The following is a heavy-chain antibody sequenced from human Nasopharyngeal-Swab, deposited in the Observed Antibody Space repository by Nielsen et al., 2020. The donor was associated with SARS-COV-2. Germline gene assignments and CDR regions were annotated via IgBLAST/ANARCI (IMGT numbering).Heavy chain of an antibody. V-gene: IGHV3-21*01. J-gene: IGHJ4*02. D-gene: IGHD6-6*01. CDR3: ARGAPYSSSSGDFDY. CDR1: GFTFSSYS. Sequence: GEPLKISCAASGFTFSSYSMNWVRQAPGKGLEWVSSISSSSSYIYYADSVKGRFTISRDNAKNSLYLQMNSLRAEDTAVYYCARGAPYSSSSGDFDYWGQGTLVTVSS. CDR2: ISSSSSYI.